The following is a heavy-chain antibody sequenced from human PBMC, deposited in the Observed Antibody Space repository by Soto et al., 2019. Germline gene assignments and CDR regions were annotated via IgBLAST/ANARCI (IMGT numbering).Heavy chain of an antibody. Sequence: GGSLRLSCAASGFTFSSYSMNWVRQAPGKGLEWVSSISSSSSYIYYADSVKGRFTISRDNAKNSLYLQMNSLRAEDTAVYYCARDLLLACYYYGMDVWGQGTTVTVSS. J-gene: IGHJ6*02. CDR1: GFTFSSYS. CDR2: ISSSSSYI. CDR3: ARDLLLACYYYGMDV. V-gene: IGHV3-21*01. D-gene: IGHD2-21*02.